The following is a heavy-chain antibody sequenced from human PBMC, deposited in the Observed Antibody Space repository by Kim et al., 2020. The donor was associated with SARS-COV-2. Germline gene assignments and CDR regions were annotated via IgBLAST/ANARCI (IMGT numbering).Heavy chain of an antibody. CDR2: ISGSGGST. V-gene: IGHV3-23*01. Sequence: GGSLRLSCAASGFTFSSYAMSWVRQAPGKGLEWVSAISGSGGSTYYADSVKGRFTISRDNSKNTLYLQMNSLRAEDTAVYYCAKDPGIQPSYYGMDVWGQGTTVTVSS. D-gene: IGHD5-18*01. CDR1: GFTFSSYA. CDR3: AKDPGIQPSYYGMDV. J-gene: IGHJ6*02.